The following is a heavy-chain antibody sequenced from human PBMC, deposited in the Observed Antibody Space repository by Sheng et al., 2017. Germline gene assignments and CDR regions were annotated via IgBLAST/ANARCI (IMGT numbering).Heavy chain of an antibody. J-gene: IGHJ4*02. CDR3: ARDPSFSSGWEFDY. V-gene: IGHV4-38-2*02. Sequence: QVQLQESGPGLVKPSETLSLTCTVSGYSISSGSYWGWIRQPPGKGLEWIGSAYYSGSNYNNPSLKSRVTISVDTSRNQFSLKLSSVTAADTAVYYCARDPSFSSGWEFDYWGQGTLVTVS. CDR1: GYSISSGSY. D-gene: IGHD6-19*01. CDR2: AYYSGSN.